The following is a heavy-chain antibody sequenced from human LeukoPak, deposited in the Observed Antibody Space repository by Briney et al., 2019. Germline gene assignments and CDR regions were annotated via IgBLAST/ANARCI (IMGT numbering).Heavy chain of an antibody. J-gene: IGHJ6*03. CDR2: IYTSGST. CDR1: GGSISSYY. Sequence: SETLSLTCTVSGGSISSYYWNWIRQPAGKGLEWIGRIYTSGSTNYNPSLKSRVTMSVDTSKNQFSLKLSSVTAADTAVYYCARDNFGGYYYGSGSYYNADSNGGHYYYYMDVWGKGTTVTISS. D-gene: IGHD3-10*01. V-gene: IGHV4-4*07. CDR3: ARDNFGGYYYGSGSYYNADSNGGHYYYYMDV.